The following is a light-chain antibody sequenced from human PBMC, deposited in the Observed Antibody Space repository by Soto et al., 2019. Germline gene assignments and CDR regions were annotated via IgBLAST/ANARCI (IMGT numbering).Light chain of an antibody. V-gene: IGKV3-20*01. CDR2: GAS. CDR3: QQYGISAFT. CDR1: QSVSSSY. J-gene: IGKJ3*01. Sequence: TQSPSSLSASVGDRATLSCRASQSVSSSYLAWYQQKPGQAPRLLIYGASSRATAIPDRFSGSGSGTDFTLTISRLEPEDFAVYYCQQYGISAFTFGPGTKVDI.